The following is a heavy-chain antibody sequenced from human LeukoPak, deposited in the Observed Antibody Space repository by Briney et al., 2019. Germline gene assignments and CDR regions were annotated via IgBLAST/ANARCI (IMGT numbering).Heavy chain of an antibody. V-gene: IGHV4-39*01. Sequence: SETLSLTCTVSGASISSTSYYWAWIRRPPGKGLEWIGSIYYSGSTYYNPSLKSRVTISVDTSKNQFSLKLSSVTAADTAVYYCARQDNIVGATTYSVYRGQGTLVTVSS. CDR2: IYYSGST. D-gene: IGHD1-26*01. J-gene: IGHJ4*02. CDR3: ARQDNIVGATTYSVY. CDR1: GASISSTSYY.